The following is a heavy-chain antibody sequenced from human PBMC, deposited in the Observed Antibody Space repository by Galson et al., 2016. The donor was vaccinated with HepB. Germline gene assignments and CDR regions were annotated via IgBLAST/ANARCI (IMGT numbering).Heavy chain of an antibody. J-gene: IGHJ6*02. CDR1: GFTFSSYT. D-gene: IGHD2-15*01. CDR2: IWFDGTND. CDR3: ARRGDIVNYYGMDV. Sequence: SLRLSCAASGFTFSSYTMHWARQAPGKGLEWVAVIWFDGTNDYYADSVKGRFTISRDNSKNTLYLQMNSLRAEDTAVYYCARRGDIVNYYGMDVWGQGTTVTVSS. V-gene: IGHV3-30-3*01.